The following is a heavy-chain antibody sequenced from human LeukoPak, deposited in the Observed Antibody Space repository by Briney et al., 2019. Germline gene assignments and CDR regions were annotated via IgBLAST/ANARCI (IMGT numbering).Heavy chain of an antibody. CDR1: GYTFTSYG. D-gene: IGHD3-9*01. Sequence: RASVKLSCTASGYTFTSYGISWVRQAPGQGLEWMGWISAYNGNTNYAQKLQGRVTMTTDTSTSTAYMELRSLRSDDTAVYYCARDRHDILTARFDPWGQGTLVTVSS. CDR2: ISAYNGNT. CDR3: ARDRHDILTARFDP. V-gene: IGHV1-18*01. J-gene: IGHJ5*02.